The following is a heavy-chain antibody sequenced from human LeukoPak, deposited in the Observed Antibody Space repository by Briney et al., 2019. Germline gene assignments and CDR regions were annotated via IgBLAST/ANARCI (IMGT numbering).Heavy chain of an antibody. Sequence: SETLSLTCTVSGGSISRSNYYWGWIRQPPGKGLEWIGHIHYSGSTNYNPSLKSRVTISVDTSMNQFSLNLSSVTAADTAVFYCARESSNSGWFDSWGQGTLVTVSS. CDR1: GGSISRSNYY. CDR2: IHYSGST. CDR3: ARESSNSGWFDS. J-gene: IGHJ5*01. V-gene: IGHV4-61*01. D-gene: IGHD1-26*01.